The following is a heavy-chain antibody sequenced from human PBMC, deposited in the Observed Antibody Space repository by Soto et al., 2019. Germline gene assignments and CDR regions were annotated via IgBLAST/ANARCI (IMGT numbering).Heavy chain of an antibody. CDR2: IFYSGST. CDR3: ATRIIGYCTGSSCYPTPYFFDY. Sequence: PSETLSLTCTVSGASTSSNSYYWGWVRQPPGKGLEWIGSIFYSGSTYYNPSLKSRVTISVDTSKDQFSLKLSSVTAADTAVYYCATRIIGYCTGSSCYPTPYFFDYWGQGTQVTV. D-gene: IGHD2-15*01. V-gene: IGHV4-39*01. CDR1: GASTSSNSYY. J-gene: IGHJ4*02.